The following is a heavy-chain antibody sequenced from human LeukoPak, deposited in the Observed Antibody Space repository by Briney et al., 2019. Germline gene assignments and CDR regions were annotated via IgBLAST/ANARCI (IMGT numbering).Heavy chain of an antibody. CDR1: GLTFSRHW. D-gene: IGHD1-26*01. J-gene: IGHJ3*02. CDR2: IKHDGSEK. Sequence: GGSLRLSCAASGLTFSRHWMTWVRQAPGKGLEWVANIKHDGSEKNYVDSVKGRFTISRDNSKNTLYLQMNSLRAEDMAVYYCARIEWERLGRAFDIWGQGTMVTVSS. CDR3: ARIEWERLGRAFDI. V-gene: IGHV3-7*03.